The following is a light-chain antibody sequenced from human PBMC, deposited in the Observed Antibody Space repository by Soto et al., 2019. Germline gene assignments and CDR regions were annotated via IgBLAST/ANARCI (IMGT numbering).Light chain of an antibody. J-gene: IGKJ3*01. Sequence: DIQMIQSPSSLSASVGDRVTITCRASQDITNSLAWYQQKAGKVPELLIYFASTVQSGVPSRFSGGGSGTDFTLTISSLQPEDVATYYCQKYDSVPLTFGPGTKVNIK. CDR1: QDITNS. CDR3: QKYDSVPLT. CDR2: FAS. V-gene: IGKV1-27*01.